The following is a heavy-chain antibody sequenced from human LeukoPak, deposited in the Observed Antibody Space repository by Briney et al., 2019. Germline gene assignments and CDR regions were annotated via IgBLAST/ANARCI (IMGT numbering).Heavy chain of an antibody. CDR3: ARVIGELYYGSGSYDY. J-gene: IGHJ4*02. D-gene: IGHD3-10*01. CDR1: GGSISSYY. CDR2: IYYSGST. V-gene: IGHV4-59*01. Sequence: SETLSLTCTVSGGSISSYYWSWIRQPPGKGLEWIGYIYYSGSTNYNPSLKSRVTISVDTSKNQFSLKLSSVTAADTAVYYCARVIGELYYGSGSYDYWGQGTLVTVSS.